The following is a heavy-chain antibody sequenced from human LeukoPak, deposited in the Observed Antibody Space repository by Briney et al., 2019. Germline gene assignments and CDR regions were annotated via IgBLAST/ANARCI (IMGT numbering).Heavy chain of an antibody. CDR1: GGTFSSCA. V-gene: IGHV1-69*13. Sequence: SVKVSCKASGGTFSSCAISWVRQAPGQGLEWMGGVIPIFGTANYAQKFQGRVTITADESTSTAYMELSSLRSEDTAVYYCARVYYGSGSYYFDYWGQGTLVTVSS. J-gene: IGHJ4*02. CDR2: VIPIFGTA. CDR3: ARVYYGSGSYYFDY. D-gene: IGHD3-10*01.